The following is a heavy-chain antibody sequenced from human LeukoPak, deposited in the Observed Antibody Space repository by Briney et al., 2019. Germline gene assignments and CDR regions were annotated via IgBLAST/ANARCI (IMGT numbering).Heavy chain of an antibody. J-gene: IGHJ4*02. V-gene: IGHV1-69*01. CDR2: IIPIFGTA. CDR1: GGTFSSYA. CDR3: ARGLREYYYDSSGYYPFDY. Sequence: SVKVSCKASGGTFSSYAISWVRQAPGQGLEWMGGIIPIFGTANYAQKFQGRVTITADESTSTAYMELSSLRSGDTAVYYCARGLREYYYDSSGYYPFDYLGQGTLVTVSS. D-gene: IGHD3-22*01.